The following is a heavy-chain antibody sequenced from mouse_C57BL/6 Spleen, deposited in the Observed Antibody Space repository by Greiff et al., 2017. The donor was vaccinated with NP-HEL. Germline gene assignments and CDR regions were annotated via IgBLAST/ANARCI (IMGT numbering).Heavy chain of an antibody. Sequence: EVQRVESGGGLVKPGGSLKLSCAASGFTFSSYAMSWVRQTPEKRLEWVATISDGGSYTYYPDNVQGRFTFSRDNAKNNLYLQMSHLKSEDTAMYYCARADYYGSSPLFDYWGQGTTLTVSS. CDR3: ARADYYGSSPLFDY. V-gene: IGHV5-4*01. D-gene: IGHD1-1*01. CDR1: GFTFSSYA. J-gene: IGHJ2*01. CDR2: ISDGGSYT.